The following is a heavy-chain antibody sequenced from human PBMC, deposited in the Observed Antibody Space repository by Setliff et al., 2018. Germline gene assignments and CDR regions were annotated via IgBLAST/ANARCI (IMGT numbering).Heavy chain of an antibody. V-gene: IGHV4-30-4*02. CDR3: ARGRAGHSGH. CDR2: IYYTGKT. D-gene: IGHD6-19*01. J-gene: IGHJ4*02. Sequence: TSETLSLTCTVSGDSLSGDNYFWSWIRHLPGKGLQWLGHIYYTGKTYYNPSLRSRLEMSVDTSKREFALRLSSVTAADTAVYYCARGRAGHSGHWGQGTLVTVSS. CDR1: GDSLSGDNYF.